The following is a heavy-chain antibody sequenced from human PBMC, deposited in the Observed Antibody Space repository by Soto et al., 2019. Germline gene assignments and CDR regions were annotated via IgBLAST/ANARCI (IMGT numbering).Heavy chain of an antibody. CDR1: GVIFSDYA. Sequence: QVQLVESGGGVVQPGRSLRLSCAASGVIFSDYAMHWVRQAPGKGLEWVAVISYGGDKKYYADSVRGRFAISRDNLKNTLDLQMNSLNPEDTAVYHCAKARHSTSWYGLEADFWGQGTLVTVSS. CDR3: AKARHSTSWYGLEADF. V-gene: IGHV3-30*09. CDR2: ISYGGDKK. J-gene: IGHJ4*02. D-gene: IGHD6-13*01.